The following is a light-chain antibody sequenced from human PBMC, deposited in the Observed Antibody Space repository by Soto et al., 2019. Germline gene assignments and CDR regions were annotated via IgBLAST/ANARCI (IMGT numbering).Light chain of an antibody. CDR1: SSNVGKNF. CDR2: DNQ. CDR3: GTWDSSLTIGVI. Sequence: QSVLTQPPSVSAAPGQKVSISCSGSSSNVGKNFVSWYQHVPGKAPKLLIYDNQKRPSGIADRFSASKSGTLATLDITGLQTGDEADYYCGTWDSSLTIGVIFGGGTKVTVL. J-gene: IGLJ2*01. V-gene: IGLV1-51*01.